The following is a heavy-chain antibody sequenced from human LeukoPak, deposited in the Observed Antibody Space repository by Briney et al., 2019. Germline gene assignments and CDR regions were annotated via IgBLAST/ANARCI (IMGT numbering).Heavy chain of an antibody. J-gene: IGHJ4*02. Sequence: SETLSLTCTVSGGSISSYYWSWIRQPPGKGLEWIGYIYYSGSTNYNPSLKSRVTISVDTSKNQFSLKLSSVTAADTAVYYCARDGGRCTNGVCQYYFDYWGQGTLVTVSS. V-gene: IGHV4-59*01. CDR1: GGSISSYY. CDR2: IYYSGST. CDR3: ARDGGRCTNGVCQYYFDY. D-gene: IGHD2-8*01.